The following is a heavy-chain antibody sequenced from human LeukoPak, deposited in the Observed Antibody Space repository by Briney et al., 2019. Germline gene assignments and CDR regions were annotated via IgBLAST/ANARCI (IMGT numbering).Heavy chain of an antibody. J-gene: IGHJ5*02. CDR2: INRSGST. D-gene: IGHD2-15*01. CDR3: ARGGYCSGGSCSDPGRPNWFDP. CDR1: GGSFSGYY. Sequence: PSETLSLTCAVYGGSFSGYYWSWIRQPPGKGLEWIGEINRSGSTNYNPSLKSRVTISVDTSKNQFSLRLSSVTAADTAVYYCARGGYCSGGSCSDPGRPNWFDPWGQGTLVTVSS. V-gene: IGHV4-34*01.